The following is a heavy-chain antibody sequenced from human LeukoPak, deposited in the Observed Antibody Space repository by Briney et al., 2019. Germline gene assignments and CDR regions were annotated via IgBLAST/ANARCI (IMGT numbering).Heavy chain of an antibody. CDR2: INHSGST. D-gene: IGHD6-13*01. J-gene: IGHJ5*02. V-gene: IGHV4-34*01. Sequence: SETLSLTCAVYGGSFSGYYWSWIRQPPGKGLEWIGEINHSGSTNYNPSLKSRVTISVDTSKNQFSLKLSSVTAADTAVYYCARHRAAAGSDPWGQGTLVTVSS. CDR1: GGSFSGYY. CDR3: ARHRAAAGSDP.